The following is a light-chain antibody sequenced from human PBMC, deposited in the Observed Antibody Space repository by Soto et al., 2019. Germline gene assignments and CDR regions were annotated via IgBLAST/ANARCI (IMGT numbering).Light chain of an antibody. CDR1: HNDIGTYDY. Sequence: QSALTQPTSVSGSPGQSITISCTGNHNDIGTYDYVSWYQQHPGRAPRLLIYGVTTRPSGISDRFSASKSGLTASLTISGLQPDDEADYYCSSFTSDRIYVFGPGTKLTVL. J-gene: IGLJ1*01. V-gene: IGLV2-14*03. CDR3: SSFTSDRIYV. CDR2: GVT.